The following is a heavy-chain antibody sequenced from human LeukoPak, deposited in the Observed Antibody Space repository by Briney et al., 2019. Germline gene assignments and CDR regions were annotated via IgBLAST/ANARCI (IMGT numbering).Heavy chain of an antibody. D-gene: IGHD6-13*01. CDR1: GYTFTSYG. CDR3: ARWSSGSWYVWFDP. V-gene: IGHV1-18*01. CDR2: ISAYNGNT. Sequence: GASVKVSCKASGYTFTSYGISWVRQAPGQGLEWMGWISAYNGNTNYAQKLQGRVTMTTDTSTSTAYMELRSLRSDDTAVYYCARWSSGSWYVWFDPWGQGTLVTVSS. J-gene: IGHJ5*02.